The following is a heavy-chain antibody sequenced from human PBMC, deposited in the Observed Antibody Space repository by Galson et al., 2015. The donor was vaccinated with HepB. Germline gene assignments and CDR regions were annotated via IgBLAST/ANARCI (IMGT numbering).Heavy chain of an antibody. CDR3: AREGSYCIGDACYYYFDY. Sequence: SVKVSCKASDYTFGDSGIIWVRQAPGQGLEWMGWISPYNANTNYAQKFRGRVTLTTVTSTTTTYMELRSLRSDDTAIYYCAREGSYCIGDACYYYFDYWGQGSLVTVSS. V-gene: IGHV1-18*01. CDR1: DYTFGDSG. D-gene: IGHD2-15*01. CDR2: ISPYNANT. J-gene: IGHJ4*02.